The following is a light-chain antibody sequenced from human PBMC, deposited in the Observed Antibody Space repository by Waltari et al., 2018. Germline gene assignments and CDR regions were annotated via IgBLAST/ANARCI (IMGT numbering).Light chain of an antibody. CDR2: AAS. V-gene: IGKV1-39*01. CDR1: QSIRNS. CDR3: QQSYSSPQFT. Sequence: DIQKTRSPSSLSASVGDRVTITCRASQSIRNSLNWFQQKPGKAPNLLISAASSLQSGVPSRFSGSGSGTDFTLTISSLQPEDFATYYCQQSYSSPQFTFGGGTKVEI. J-gene: IGKJ4*02.